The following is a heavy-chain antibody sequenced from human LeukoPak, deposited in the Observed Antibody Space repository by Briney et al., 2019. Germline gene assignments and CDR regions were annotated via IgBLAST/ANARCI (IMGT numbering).Heavy chain of an antibody. D-gene: IGHD6-19*01. CDR2: IYSGGST. CDR1: GFTVSSNY. V-gene: IGHV3-53*01. Sequence: GGSLRLSCAASGFTVSSNYMSWVRQAPGKGLEWVSAIYSGGSTYYADSVKGRFTISRDNSKNTLYLQMNSLRAEDTAVYYCARDLLEAVAGTVYYYYMDVWGKGTTVTVSS. J-gene: IGHJ6*03. CDR3: ARDLLEAVAGTVYYYYMDV.